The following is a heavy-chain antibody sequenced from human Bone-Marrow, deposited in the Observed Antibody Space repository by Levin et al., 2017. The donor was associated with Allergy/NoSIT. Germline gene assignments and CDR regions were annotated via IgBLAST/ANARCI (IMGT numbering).Heavy chain of an antibody. CDR1: GGTFSSYA. J-gene: IGHJ6*02. CDR3: ARGIKWSDYYYYGMDV. V-gene: IGHV1-69*01. Sequence: KISCKASGGTFSSYAISWVRQAPGQGLEWMGGIIPIFGTANYAQKFQGRVTITADESTSTAYMELSSLRSEDTAVYYCARGIKWSDYYYYGMDVWGQGTTVTVSS. CDR2: IIPIFGTA. D-gene: IGHD2-15*01.